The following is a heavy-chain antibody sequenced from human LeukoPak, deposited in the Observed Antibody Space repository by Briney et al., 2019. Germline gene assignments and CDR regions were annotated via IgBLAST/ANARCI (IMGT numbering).Heavy chain of an antibody. V-gene: IGHV4-59*01. J-gene: IGHJ4*02. CDR2: IYYSGST. CDR3: ARTSVPAAMDY. D-gene: IGHD2-2*01. CDR1: GGSISSYY. Sequence: PSETLSLTCTVSGGSISSYYWSWIRQPPGKGLEWIGYIYYSGSTNYNPSLKSRVTISVDTSKNQFSLKLSYVTAADTAVYYCARTSVPAAMDYWGQGTLVTVSS.